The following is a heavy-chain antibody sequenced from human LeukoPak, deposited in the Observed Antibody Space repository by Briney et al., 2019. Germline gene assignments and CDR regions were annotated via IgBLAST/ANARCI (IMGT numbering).Heavy chain of an antibody. J-gene: IGHJ4*02. Sequence: GGSLRLPCGASGFTFSSYAMSWVRQAPGKGLEWVSDLSGSGGNTYYADSVKGRFTISRDNSKNTLYLQMNSLRAEDTAVYYCAKRGSYDSSGYHYYFDCWGQGTLVTVSS. CDR2: LSGSGGNT. CDR3: AKRGSYDSSGYHYYFDC. V-gene: IGHV3-23*01. D-gene: IGHD3-22*01. CDR1: GFTFSSYA.